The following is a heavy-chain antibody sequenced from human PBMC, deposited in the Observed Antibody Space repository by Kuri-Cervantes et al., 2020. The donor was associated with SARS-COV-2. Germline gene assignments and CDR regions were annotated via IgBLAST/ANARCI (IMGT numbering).Heavy chain of an antibody. Sequence: ASVKVSCKASGYTFTGYYMHWVRQAPGQGLEWMGWMNPNSGNTGYAQKFQGRVTITADKSTSTAYMELSSLRSEDTAVYYCARTRTGTAGSDYYYYMDVWGKGTTVTVSS. D-gene: IGHD3/OR15-3a*01. CDR2: MNPNSGNT. CDR1: GYTFTGYY. CDR3: ARTRTGTAGSDYYYYMDV. J-gene: IGHJ6*03. V-gene: IGHV1-8*03.